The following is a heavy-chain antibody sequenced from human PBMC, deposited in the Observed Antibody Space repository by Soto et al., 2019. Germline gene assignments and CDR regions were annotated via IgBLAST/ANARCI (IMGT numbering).Heavy chain of an antibody. CDR3: ARVGDWNDY. D-gene: IGHD1-1*01. J-gene: IGHJ4*02. Sequence: GGSLRLSCAASGFTFSSYSMNWVRQAPGKGLEWVSYISSSSSTIYYADSVKGRFTISRDNAKNSLYLQMNSLRAEDTAVYYCARVGDWNDYWGQGTLVTVSS. CDR2: ISSSSSTI. CDR1: GFTFSSYS. V-gene: IGHV3-48*01.